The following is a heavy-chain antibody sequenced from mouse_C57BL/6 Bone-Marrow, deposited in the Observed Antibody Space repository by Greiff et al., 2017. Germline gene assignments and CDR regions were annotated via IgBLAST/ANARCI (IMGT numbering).Heavy chain of an antibody. CDR3: ARREIYYGYDGDYFDY. CDR2: ISTYYGDA. CDR1: GYTFTDYA. Sequence: QVQLKESGPELVRPGVSVKISCKGSGYTFTDYAMHWVKQSHAKSLEWIGVISTYYGDASYNQKFKDKATMTVDQSSSTAYMELARLTSEDSAVYYCARREIYYGYDGDYFDYWGQGTTLTVSS. D-gene: IGHD2-2*01. J-gene: IGHJ2*01. V-gene: IGHV1-67*01.